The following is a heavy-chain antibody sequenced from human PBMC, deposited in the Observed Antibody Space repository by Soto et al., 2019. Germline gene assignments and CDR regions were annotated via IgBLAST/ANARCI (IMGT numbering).Heavy chain of an antibody. CDR1: GFTFGDYA. D-gene: IGHD3-10*01. CDR3: SRDRSGITMIRGVADY. CDR2: IRSKAYSGTA. V-gene: IGHV3-49*03. J-gene: IGHJ4*02. Sequence: GGSLRLSCTVSGFTFGDYAMSWFRQAPGKGLEWVGFIRSKAYSGTAEYAASVKGRFTMSRDDSKNIAYLQMNSLKTEDTAVYYCSRDRSGITMIRGVADYWGQGTLVTVSS.